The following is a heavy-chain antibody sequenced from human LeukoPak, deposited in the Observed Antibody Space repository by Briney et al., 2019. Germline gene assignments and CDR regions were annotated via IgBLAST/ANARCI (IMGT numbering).Heavy chain of an antibody. CDR3: ARNSSSWYYFDY. Sequence: GGSLRLSCAASGFTFSYSSMNWVRQAPGQGLEWVSSISSSSSYIYYADSVKGRFTISRDNAKNSLYLQMNSLSAEDTAVYYCARNSSSWYYFDYWGQGTLVTVSS. CDR2: ISSSSSYI. V-gene: IGHV3-21*01. D-gene: IGHD6-13*01. CDR1: GFTFSYSS. J-gene: IGHJ4*02.